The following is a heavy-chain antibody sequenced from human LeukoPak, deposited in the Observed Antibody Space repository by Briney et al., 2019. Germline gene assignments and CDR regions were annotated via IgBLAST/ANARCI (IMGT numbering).Heavy chain of an antibody. CDR3: ARDRDVGATSFDY. CDR2: INPNSGGT. D-gene: IGHD1-26*01. J-gene: IGHJ4*02. V-gene: IGHV1-2*02. CDR1: GYTFTGYY. Sequence: ASVKVSCKASGYTFTGYYMHWVRQAPGQGLEWMGWINPNSGGTNYAQKFQGRVTMTRDTSISTAYMELSRLRSDDTAVYYCARDRDVGATSFDYWGQGTLVTVSS.